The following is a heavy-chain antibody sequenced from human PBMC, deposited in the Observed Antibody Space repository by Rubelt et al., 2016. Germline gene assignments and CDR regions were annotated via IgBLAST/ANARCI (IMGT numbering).Heavy chain of an antibody. J-gene: IGHJ5*02. CDR2: ISPSDSDP. D-gene: IGHD2-15*01. CDR3: AREGGP. CDR1: GYSFTTYC. V-gene: IGHV5-51*01. Sequence: EEPLVQSRAEVKKPGESLTLSCTASGYSFTTYCIGWVRQMPGTGLEWMGIISPSDSDPRYSPSFQGQVTSSVDKYISTAYLQWSSLKASDTAMYYCAREGGPWGQGTLVTVSS.